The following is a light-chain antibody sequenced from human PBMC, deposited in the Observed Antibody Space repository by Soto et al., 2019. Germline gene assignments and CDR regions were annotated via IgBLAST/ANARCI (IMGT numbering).Light chain of an antibody. V-gene: IGKV3-15*01. CDR3: QQYNNWPRAT. CDR2: RTS. CDR1: QSISSN. Sequence: EMVLTQSPVTLSLSPGERATLSCRASQSISSNLAWYQQKPGQAPRLLMFRTSSRATGFPARFSGSGSGTEFNLTISSLQSEDFGVYYCQQYNNWPRATFGGGTKVDI. J-gene: IGKJ4*01.